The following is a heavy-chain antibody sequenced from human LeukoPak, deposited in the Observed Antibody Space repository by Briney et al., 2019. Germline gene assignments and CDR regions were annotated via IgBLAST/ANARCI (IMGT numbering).Heavy chain of an antibody. CDR3: AKEGYSSSWVDYYYYYGMDV. V-gene: IGHV3-23*01. D-gene: IGHD6-13*01. CDR2: ISGSGGSK. J-gene: IGHJ6*02. CDR1: GFTFSSYA. Sequence: GGSLRLSCAASGFTFSSYAMSWVRQAPGKGLEWVSAISGSGGSKYYADSVKGRFTISRDNSKNTMYLQMNSLRAEDTAVYYCAKEGYSSSWVDYYYYYGMDVWGQGTTVTVSS.